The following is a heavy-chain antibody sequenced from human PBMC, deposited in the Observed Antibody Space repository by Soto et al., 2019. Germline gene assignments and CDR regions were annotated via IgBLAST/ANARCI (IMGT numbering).Heavy chain of an antibody. V-gene: IGHV4-59*01. Sequence: SETLSLTCTVSGGSISSYYWSWIRQPPGKGLEWIGYIYYSGSTNYNPSLKSRVTISVDTSKNQFSLKLSSVTAADTAVYYCAREHIGGYSIINWFDPWGQGTLVTVS. J-gene: IGHJ5*02. CDR3: AREHIGGYSIINWFDP. CDR1: GGSISSYY. CDR2: IYYSGST. D-gene: IGHD3-22*01.